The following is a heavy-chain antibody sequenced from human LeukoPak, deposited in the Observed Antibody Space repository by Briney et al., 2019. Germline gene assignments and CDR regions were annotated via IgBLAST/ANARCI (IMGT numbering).Heavy chain of an antibody. Sequence: ASVKVSCKASGYTFTTYDINWLRQAAGQGLEWMGWMNPNSGNTGYAQKFQGRLTITRDASISTAYMELSSLRSDDTAVYYCARTKPDNSEMYNWGQGTLVTVSS. CDR3: ARTKPDNSEMYN. D-gene: IGHD3-22*01. V-gene: IGHV1-8*03. CDR1: GYTFTTYD. J-gene: IGHJ4*02. CDR2: MNPNSGNT.